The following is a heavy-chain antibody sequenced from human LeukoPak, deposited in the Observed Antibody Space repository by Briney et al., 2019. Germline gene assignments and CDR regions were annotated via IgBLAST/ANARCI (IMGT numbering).Heavy chain of an antibody. CDR3: ARGGDGGNSLDY. D-gene: IGHD4-23*01. Sequence: SGGSLRLSCAGSGFTFSRYWMHWVRHGAGKGLEWVSRIYIDGTTTSYADSVRGRFTISRDNAKNTLYLQMNSLRAEDTAVYYCARGGDGGNSLDYWGQGALITVSS. CDR2: IYIDGTTT. J-gene: IGHJ4*02. CDR1: GFTFSRYW. V-gene: IGHV3-74*01.